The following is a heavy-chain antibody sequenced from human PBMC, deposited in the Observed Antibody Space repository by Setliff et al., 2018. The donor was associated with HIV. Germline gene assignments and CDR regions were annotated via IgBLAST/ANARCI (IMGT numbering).Heavy chain of an antibody. CDR2: INHGGST. CDR3: ARHRLFDSGIYYNRPFFSGHES. D-gene: IGHD3-10*01. Sequence: SETLSLTCAVSSGSVNGYYWSWIRQPPGEGPEWIGEINHGGSTNYIPSLKSRIAISVDMSKREVSLKLNSVTAADTAVYYCARHRLFDSGIYYNRPFFSGHESWSQGALVTVSS. CDR1: SGSVNGYY. J-gene: IGHJ5*02. V-gene: IGHV4-34*01.